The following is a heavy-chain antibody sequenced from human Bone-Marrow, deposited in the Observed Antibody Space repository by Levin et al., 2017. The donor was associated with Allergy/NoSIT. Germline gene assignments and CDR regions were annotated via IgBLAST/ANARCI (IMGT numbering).Heavy chain of an antibody. CDR1: GGSFSGYY. D-gene: IGHD3-10*01. Sequence: SQTLSLTCAVYGGSFSGYYWSWIRQPPGKGLEWIGEINHSGSTNYNPSLKSRVTISVDTSKNQFSLKLSSVTAADTAVYYCARGGPFTMVDGMDVWGQGTTVTVSS. J-gene: IGHJ6*02. V-gene: IGHV4-34*01. CDR3: ARGGPFTMVDGMDV. CDR2: INHSGST.